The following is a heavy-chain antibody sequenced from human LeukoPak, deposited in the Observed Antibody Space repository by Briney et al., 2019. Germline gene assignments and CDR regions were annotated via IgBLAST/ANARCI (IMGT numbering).Heavy chain of an antibody. V-gene: IGHV3-48*01. J-gene: IGHJ4*02. CDR2: ITVCSRPDTT. D-gene: IGHD3-22*01. CDR1: GFALSIHS. Sequence: PGGSLTLSCVVSGFALSIHSVNWVRHAPEEGLEWVSYITVCSRPDTTYYPESVNGRLTISRDHANNSMYLQMNRLRVNDTPLYYCARTVVHYDRGGLYYWGQGALVTVSS. CDR3: ARTVVHYDRGGLYY.